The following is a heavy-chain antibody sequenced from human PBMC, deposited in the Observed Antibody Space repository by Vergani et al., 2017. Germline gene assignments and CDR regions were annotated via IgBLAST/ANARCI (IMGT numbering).Heavy chain of an antibody. CDR3: ARDSFPSSSWAFDI. V-gene: IGHV4-31*03. CDR1: GGSISSGGYY. CDR2: IYYSGST. J-gene: IGHJ3*02. Sequence: QVQLQESGPGLVKPSQTLSLTCTVSGGSISSGGYYWSWIRQHPGKGLGWIGYIYYSGSTYYNPSLKSRVTISVDTSKNQFSLKLSSVTAADTAVYYCARDSFPSSSWAFDIWGQGTMVTVSS. D-gene: IGHD6-13*01.